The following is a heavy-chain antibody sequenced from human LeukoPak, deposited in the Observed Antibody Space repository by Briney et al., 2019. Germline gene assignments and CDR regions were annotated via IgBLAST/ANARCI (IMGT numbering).Heavy chain of an antibody. CDR3: ARRDGIYSYGLDY. V-gene: IGHV4-59*11. D-gene: IGHD3-16*01. CDR1: GGSFSTHY. Sequence: SETLSLTCTVSGGSFSTHYWNRVRQSPGKGLEWIGSVFYSGITNYNPSLKSRLTISLDTSMNQFSLKLSSVTAADAAVYYCARRDGIYSYGLDYWGQGILVTVSS. CDR2: VFYSGIT. J-gene: IGHJ4*02.